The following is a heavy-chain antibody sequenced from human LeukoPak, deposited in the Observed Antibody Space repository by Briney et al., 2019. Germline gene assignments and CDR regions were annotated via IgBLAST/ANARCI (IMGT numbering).Heavy chain of an antibody. D-gene: IGHD3-10*01. J-gene: IGHJ4*02. CDR2: ISGGGGST. CDR3: ARGLRFGEDY. Sequence: GGSLRLSCAASGFTFSNYAMSWVRQAPGKGLEWVSGISGGGGSTFYADSVKGRFTFSRDNSKNTLYLQMNSLRVEDTAVYYCARGLRFGEDYWGQGTLVTVSS. CDR1: GFTFSNYA. V-gene: IGHV3-23*01.